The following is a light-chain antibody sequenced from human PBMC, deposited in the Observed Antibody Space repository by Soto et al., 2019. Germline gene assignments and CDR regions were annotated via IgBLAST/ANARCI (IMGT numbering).Light chain of an antibody. V-gene: IGKV3-20*01. J-gene: IGKJ1*01. CDR1: QSVSSN. Sequence: EIVMTQSPATLSVSPGERATLSCRASQSVSSNLAWYQQKPGQAPRLLIYGASSRATGIPDRFSGSGSGTDFTLTISRLEPEDFAVYYCQQYDSSPEWTFGQGTKVDIK. CDR2: GAS. CDR3: QQYDSSPEWT.